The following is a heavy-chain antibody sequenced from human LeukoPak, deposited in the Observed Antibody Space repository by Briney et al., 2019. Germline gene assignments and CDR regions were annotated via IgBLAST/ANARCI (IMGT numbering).Heavy chain of an antibody. J-gene: IGHJ3*02. D-gene: IGHD6-13*01. CDR1: GGSISGYY. Sequence: SETLSLTCTVSGGSISGYYWSWIRQPPGKGLEWVGYIYYSGRTNYNPSLKSRVAISVDTSRNQFSLTLSSVTAADTAVYFCARTFSSSYPDAFDIWGQGTVVTVSS. CDR2: IYYSGRT. CDR3: ARTFSSSYPDAFDI. V-gene: IGHV4-59*08.